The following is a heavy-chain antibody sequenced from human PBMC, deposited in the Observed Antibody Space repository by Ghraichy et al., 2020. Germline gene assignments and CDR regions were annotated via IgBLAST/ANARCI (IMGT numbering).Heavy chain of an antibody. D-gene: IGHD3-22*01. J-gene: IGHJ4*02. CDR2: INHSGST. CDR3: AREDYYDSSGYDY. V-gene: IGHV4-34*01. Sequence: SETLSLTCAVYGGSFSGYYWSWIRQPPGKGLEWIGEINHSGSTNYNPSLKSRVTISVDTSKNQFSLKLSSVTAADTAVYYCAREDYYDSSGYDYWGQGTLVTVFS. CDR1: GGSFSGYY.